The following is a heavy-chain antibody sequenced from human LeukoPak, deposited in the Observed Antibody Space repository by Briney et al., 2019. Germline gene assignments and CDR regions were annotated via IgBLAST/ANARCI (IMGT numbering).Heavy chain of an antibody. J-gene: IGHJ4*02. V-gene: IGHV3-30*04. D-gene: IGHD6-19*01. CDR3: ARQYLSGQWYFDY. Sequence: GGSLRLSCAASGFTFSSHALHWVRQAPGKGLEGVAVISSDGSYKYYADSVKGRFTISRDNSKNTLYLQMNSLIAEDTAVYYCARQYLSGQWYFDYWGQGTLVTVSS. CDR1: GFTFSSHA. CDR2: ISSDGSYK.